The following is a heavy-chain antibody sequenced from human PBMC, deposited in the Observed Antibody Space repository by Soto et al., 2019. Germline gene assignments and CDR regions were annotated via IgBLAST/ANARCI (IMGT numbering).Heavy chain of an antibody. J-gene: IGHJ4*02. Sequence: EVQLVESGGGLVQPGGSLKLSCAASGFAFSGSAMHWVRLASGKGLEWVGRIRNKPNSYATAYAASMKGRFTISRDDSKNTAYLQMNSLKAEDTAVYFCTCRRSGTTGVHFAYWGQGTLVTVSS. D-gene: IGHD1-1*01. CDR3: TCRRSGTTGVHFAY. V-gene: IGHV3-73*01. CDR1: GFAFSGSA. CDR2: IRNKPNSYAT.